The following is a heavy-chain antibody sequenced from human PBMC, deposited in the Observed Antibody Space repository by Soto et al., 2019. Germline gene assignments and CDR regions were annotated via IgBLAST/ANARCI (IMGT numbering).Heavy chain of an antibody. J-gene: IGHJ4*02. Sequence: PGGSLRLSCAASGFTFNTYSMNWVRQAPGKGLEWVSYISTSSSTIYYADSVKGRFTISRDNAKNSLYLQMNSLRDEDTAVYYCARLNGGDFYSEDYYFDYWGQGTLVTVSS. CDR2: ISTSSSTI. CDR3: ARLNGGDFYSEDYYFDY. D-gene: IGHD2-21*01. CDR1: GFTFNTYS. V-gene: IGHV3-48*02.